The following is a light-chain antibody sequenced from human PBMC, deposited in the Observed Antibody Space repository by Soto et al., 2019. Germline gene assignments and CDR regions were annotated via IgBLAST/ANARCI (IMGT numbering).Light chain of an antibody. Sequence: EIVLTQSPATLSLSPGERATLSCSASQSVGTFLAWYQQKPGQAPRLIIYDASNMSTGIPARFSGTGSGTDFDLTNSSVEPEYVAVYYFQHRTNWPRTFGQGTKLDIK. CDR3: QHRTNWPRT. CDR1: QSVGTF. V-gene: IGKV3-11*01. J-gene: IGKJ2*01. CDR2: DAS.